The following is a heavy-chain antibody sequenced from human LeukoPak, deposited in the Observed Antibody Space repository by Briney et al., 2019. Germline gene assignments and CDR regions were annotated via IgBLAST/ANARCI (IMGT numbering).Heavy chain of an antibody. D-gene: IGHD2-2*01. J-gene: IGHJ5*02. Sequence: GASVKVSCKASGYTFTSYDINWVRQATGQGLEWMGWMNPNSGNTGYVQKFQGRVTMTRNTSISTAYMELSSLRSEDTAVYYCARGLGVYWCSTSCYNWFDLWGQGTLVSVSS. CDR3: ARGLGVYWCSTSCYNWFDL. V-gene: IGHV1-8*01. CDR2: MNPNSGNT. CDR1: GYTFTSYD.